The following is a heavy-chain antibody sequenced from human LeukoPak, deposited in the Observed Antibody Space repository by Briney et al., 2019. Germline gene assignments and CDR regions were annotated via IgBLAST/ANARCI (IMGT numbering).Heavy chain of an antibody. CDR2: IIPIFGTA. CDR1: GYTFTSYA. Sequence: SVKVSCKASGYTFTSYAISWVRQAPGQGLEWMGGIIPIFGTANYAQKFQGRVTITADESTSTAYMELSSLRSEDTAVYYCASLIGSIFGVAHYYYGMDVWGQGTTVTVSS. V-gene: IGHV1-69*13. D-gene: IGHD3-3*01. CDR3: ASLIGSIFGVAHYYYGMDV. J-gene: IGHJ6*02.